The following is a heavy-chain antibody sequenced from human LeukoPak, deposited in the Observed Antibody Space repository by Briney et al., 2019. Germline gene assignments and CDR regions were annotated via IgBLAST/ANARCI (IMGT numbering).Heavy chain of an antibody. Sequence: PSETLSLTCSVSGGSISSGNYYWGWVRQPPGKGLEWIGSIYYSGSTYYNPSLKSRVTISVDTSKNQFSLKLNSVTASDTTVYYCARAPRIVVVTAANWFDPWGQGTLVTVSS. CDR1: GGSISSGNYY. CDR3: ARAPRIVVVTAANWFDP. CDR2: IYYSGST. V-gene: IGHV4-39*01. J-gene: IGHJ5*02. D-gene: IGHD2-21*02.